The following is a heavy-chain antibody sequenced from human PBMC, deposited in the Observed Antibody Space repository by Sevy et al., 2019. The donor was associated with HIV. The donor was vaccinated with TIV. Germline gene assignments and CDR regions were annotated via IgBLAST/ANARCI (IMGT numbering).Heavy chain of an antibody. D-gene: IGHD3-9*01. CDR3: ARGGYFYDNAAYYAFDS. Sequence: GGSLRLSSEASGFTFSSYAMLWVRQAPGKGLEWVAIIWSDGAYQYHGDSVKGRFIISRDNAKNTLYLQMNSLRVEDTAIYYCARGGYFYDNAAYYAFDSWGQGTLVTVSS. J-gene: IGHJ4*02. CDR1: GFTFSSYA. CDR2: IWSDGAYQ. V-gene: IGHV3-33*01.